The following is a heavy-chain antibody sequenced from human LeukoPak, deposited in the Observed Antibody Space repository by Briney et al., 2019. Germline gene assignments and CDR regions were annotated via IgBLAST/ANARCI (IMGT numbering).Heavy chain of an antibody. CDR1: GFTFSSFA. CDR2: IWYDGSNK. V-gene: IGHV3-33*08. Sequence: GGSLRLSCAASGFTFSSFAMTWVRLAPGKGLEWVAVIWYDGSNKYYADSVKGRFTISRDNSKNTLYLQMNSLRAEDTAVYYCARDYGPLYGSGSYDYYGMDVWGQGTTVTVSS. D-gene: IGHD3-10*01. CDR3: ARDYGPLYGSGSYDYYGMDV. J-gene: IGHJ6*02.